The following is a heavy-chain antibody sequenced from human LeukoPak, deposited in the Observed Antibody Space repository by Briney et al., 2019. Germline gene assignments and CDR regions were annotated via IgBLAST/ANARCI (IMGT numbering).Heavy chain of an antibody. CDR1: GYTFTSYG. Sequence: GASVKVSCKASGYTFTSYGISWVRQAPGQGLEWMGWISAYNGNTNYAQKLQGRVTMTTDTSTSTACMELRSLRSDDTAVYYCASSRSSSWYDYWGQGTLVTVSS. D-gene: IGHD6-13*01. CDR3: ASSRSSSWYDY. J-gene: IGHJ4*02. V-gene: IGHV1-18*04. CDR2: ISAYNGNT.